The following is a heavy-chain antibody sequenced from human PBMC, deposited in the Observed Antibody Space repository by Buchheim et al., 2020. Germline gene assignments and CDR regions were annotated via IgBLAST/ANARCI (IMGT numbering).Heavy chain of an antibody. CDR1: GFTFSTYT. CDR2: ITSTSNTI. Sequence: EVQLVESGGGLVQPGGSLRLSCAASGFTFSTYTMNWVRQTPGKGLEWVSSITSTSNTIYYAYSAKGRFTISRDDAKSPLCLQVGSLRAEDTAVYCCARDSGPRYGGNSEACWGQGTL. D-gene: IGHD4-23*01. J-gene: IGHJ4*02. V-gene: IGHV3-48*04. CDR3: ARDSGPRYGGNSEAC.